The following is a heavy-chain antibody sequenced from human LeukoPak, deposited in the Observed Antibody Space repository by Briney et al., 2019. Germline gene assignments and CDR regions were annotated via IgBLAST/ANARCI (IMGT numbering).Heavy chain of an antibody. V-gene: IGHV1-69-2*01. CDR2: VDPEDGET. D-gene: IGHD1-7*01. J-gene: IGHJ4*02. CDR3: ASDASRLSGTIPDHHL. CDR1: GYTFTDYY. Sequence: GASVKVSXKVSGYTFTDYYMHWVQQAPGKGLEWMGLVDPEDGETIYAEKFQGRVTITADTSTDTAYMELSSLRSEDTAVYYCASDASRLSGTIPDHHLWGQGTLVTVSS.